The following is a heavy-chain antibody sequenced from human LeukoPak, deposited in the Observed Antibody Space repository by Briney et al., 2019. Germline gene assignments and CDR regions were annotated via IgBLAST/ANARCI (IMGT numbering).Heavy chain of an antibody. CDR1: GFTFSSYW. D-gene: IGHD3-10*01. CDR2: IKQDGSEK. Sequence: GGSLRLSCAASGFTFSSYWMSWVRQAPGKGLEWVANIKQDGSEKYYVDSVKGRFTISRDNAKNSLYLQMNSLRAEDTAVYYCARIILFGSGSSPFDYWGQGTLVTVSS. J-gene: IGHJ4*02. CDR3: ARIILFGSGSSPFDY. V-gene: IGHV3-7*01.